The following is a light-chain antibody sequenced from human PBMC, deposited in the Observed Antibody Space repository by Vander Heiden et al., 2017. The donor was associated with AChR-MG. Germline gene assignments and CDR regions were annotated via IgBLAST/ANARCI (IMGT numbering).Light chain of an antibody. CDR1: QGISSY. CDR3: QQLNSYPLT. Sequence: SQLTQSPSFLSASVGDRVTITCRASQGISSYLAWYQQEPGKAPKLLIYAASTLQSGVPSRFSGSGSGTEFTLTISSLQPADFATYYCQQLNSYPLTFGGGTKVEIK. CDR2: AAS. V-gene: IGKV1-9*01. J-gene: IGKJ4*01.